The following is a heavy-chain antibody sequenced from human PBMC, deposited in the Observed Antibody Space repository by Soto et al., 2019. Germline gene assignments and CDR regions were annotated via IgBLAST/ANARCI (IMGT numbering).Heavy chain of an antibody. Sequence: GGSLNLSCAMSAFASSTHAIRSERQAPGKGLECVSSITSSGDSTYYADSVKGRFTISRDKSKSTLYLQMNSLRAEDTAVYYCAKDLQFSGWLSAQTFDYWGQETQVTVSS. CDR3: AKDLQFSGWLSAQTFDY. V-gene: IGHV3-23*01. CDR1: AFASSTHA. CDR2: ITSSGDST. D-gene: IGHD6-19*01. J-gene: IGHJ4*02.